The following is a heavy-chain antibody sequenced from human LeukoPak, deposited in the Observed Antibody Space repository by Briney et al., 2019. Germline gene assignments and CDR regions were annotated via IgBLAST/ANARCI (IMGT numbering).Heavy chain of an antibody. Sequence: PGRSLRLSCAASGFTFSSYGMHWVRQALGKGLEWVAVISYDESNKYYADSVKGRFTISRDNSKNTLYLQMNSLRAEDTAVYYCAKEDYNWRNWFDPWGQGTLVTVSS. D-gene: IGHD1-20*01. V-gene: IGHV3-30*18. CDR3: AKEDYNWRNWFDP. CDR2: ISYDESNK. CDR1: GFTFSSYG. J-gene: IGHJ5*02.